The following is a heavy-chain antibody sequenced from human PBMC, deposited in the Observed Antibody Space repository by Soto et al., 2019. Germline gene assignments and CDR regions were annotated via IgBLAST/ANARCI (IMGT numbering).Heavy chain of an antibody. D-gene: IGHD3-22*01. Sequence: ASVKVSCKASGYTFTGYYMHWVRQAPGQGLEWMGWINPNSGGTNYAQKFQGWVTMTRDTSISTVYMELSRLRSDDTAVYYCARTYYYDSSGYYDTGPFDDWGQGTLVTVSS. V-gene: IGHV1-2*04. CDR2: INPNSGGT. CDR3: ARTYYYDSSGYYDTGPFDD. CDR1: GYTFTGYY. J-gene: IGHJ4*02.